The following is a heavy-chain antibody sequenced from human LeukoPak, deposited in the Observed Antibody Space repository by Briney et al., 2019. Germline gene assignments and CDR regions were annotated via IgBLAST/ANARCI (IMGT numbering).Heavy chain of an antibody. J-gene: IGHJ4*02. CDR3: ARETYYYDSSGYYKGVSFDY. V-gene: IGHV1-18*01. Sequence: ASVKVSCKASGYTFTSYGISWVRQAPGQGLEWMGWISAYNGNTNYAQKLQGRVTMTTDTSTSTAYMELRSLRSDDTAVYYCARETYYYDSSGYYKGVSFDYWGQGTLVTVSS. CDR1: GYTFTSYG. D-gene: IGHD3-22*01. CDR2: ISAYNGNT.